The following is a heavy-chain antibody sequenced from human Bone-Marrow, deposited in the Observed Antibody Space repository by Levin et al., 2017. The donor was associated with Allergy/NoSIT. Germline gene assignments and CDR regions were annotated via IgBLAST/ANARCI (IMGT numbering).Heavy chain of an antibody. J-gene: IGHJ4*02. D-gene: IGHD6-19*01. V-gene: IGHV1-46*01. CDR3: ARADGPLQWLPRGRLDY. Sequence: ASVKVSCKASGYTFTSYYMHWVRQAPGQGLEWMGIINPSGGSTSYAQKFQGRVTMTRDTSTSTVYMELSSLRSEDTAVYYCARADGPLQWLPRGRLDYWGQGTLVTVSS. CDR2: INPSGGST. CDR1: GYTFTSYY.